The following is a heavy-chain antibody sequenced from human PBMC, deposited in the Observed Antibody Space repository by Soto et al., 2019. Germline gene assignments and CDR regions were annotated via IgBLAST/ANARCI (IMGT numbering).Heavy chain of an antibody. CDR1: GFTFDDSA. D-gene: IGHD6-13*01. Sequence: EVQLVESGGGLIQPGRSLRLSCAASGFTFDDSAMHWVRQAPGKGLECVSGINWDSGSTGYADSVKGRFTISRDNAKNSLYLQMNSLRPEDTALYYCAKLARGGSSRYDYWGQGTLVTVSS. CDR3: AKLARGGSSRYDY. J-gene: IGHJ4*02. V-gene: IGHV3-9*01. CDR2: INWDSGST.